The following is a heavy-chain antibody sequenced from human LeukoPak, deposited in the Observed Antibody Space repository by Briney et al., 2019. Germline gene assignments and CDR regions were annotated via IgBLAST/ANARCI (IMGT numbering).Heavy chain of an antibody. V-gene: IGHV1-2*02. CDR1: GYTFTGYY. J-gene: IGHJ4*02. D-gene: IGHD6-13*01. CDR2: INPNSGGT. CDR3: ARDRTNQRKQLALGY. Sequence: AASVKVSCKASGYTFTGYYMHWVRQAPGQGLEWMGWINPNSGGTNYAQKLQGRVTMTTDTSTSTAYMELRSLRSDDTAVYYCARDRTNQRKQLALGYWGQGTLVTVSS.